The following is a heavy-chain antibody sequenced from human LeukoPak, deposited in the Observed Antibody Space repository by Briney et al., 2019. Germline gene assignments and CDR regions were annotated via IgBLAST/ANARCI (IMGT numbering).Heavy chain of an antibody. CDR1: GFTFDDCG. D-gene: IGHD6-13*01. CDR3: ARVSSSWYQDWYFDL. J-gene: IGHJ2*01. V-gene: IGHV4-38-2*01. CDR2: IYHSGST. Sequence: GSLRLSCAASGFTFDDCGMSWVRQPPGKGLEWIGSIYHSGSTYYNPSLKSRVTISVDTSKNQFSLKLSSVTAADTAVYYCARVSSSWYQDWYFDLWGRGTLVTVSS.